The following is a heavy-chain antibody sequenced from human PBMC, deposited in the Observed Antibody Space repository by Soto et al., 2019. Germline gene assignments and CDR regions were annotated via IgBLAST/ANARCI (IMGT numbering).Heavy chain of an antibody. J-gene: IGHJ6*02. Sequence: QVQLVQSGAEVKKPGSSVKVSCKASGGTFSSYAISWVRQAPGQGLEWMGGIIPLFGTANYAQKFQGRVTIIPEETTSTAYRELGSMISEDTAVYYCASGAGWELLPYYSGMDVWGQGTTVTVSS. CDR1: GGTFSSYA. CDR2: IIPLFGTA. CDR3: ASGAGWELLPYYSGMDV. V-gene: IGHV1-69*01. D-gene: IGHD1-26*01.